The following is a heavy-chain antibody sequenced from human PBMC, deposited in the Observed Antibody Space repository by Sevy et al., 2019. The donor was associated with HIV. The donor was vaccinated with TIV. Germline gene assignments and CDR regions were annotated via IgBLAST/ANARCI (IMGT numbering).Heavy chain of an antibody. CDR3: ASEGCTKPLDY. CDR1: GFPFNIYS. CDR2: LSFGCGKI. J-gene: IGHJ4*02. D-gene: IGHD2-8*01. V-gene: IGHV3-23*01. Sequence: GGSLRLSCATSGFPFNIYSMSWVRQAPGKGLEWVSTLSFGCGKINYADAVKGRFTISRDNSENTLYLEMNSRRAEDTALYFCASEGCTKPLDYWGRGTLVTVSS.